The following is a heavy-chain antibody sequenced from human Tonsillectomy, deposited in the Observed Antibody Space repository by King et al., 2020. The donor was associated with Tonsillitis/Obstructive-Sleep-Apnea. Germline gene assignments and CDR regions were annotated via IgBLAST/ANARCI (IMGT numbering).Heavy chain of an antibody. V-gene: IGHV3-73*02. CDR2: IRSKANSYAT. D-gene: IGHD6-13*01. Sequence: VQLVESGGGLVQPGGSLKLSCAASGFTFSGSAMHWVRQASGKGLEWVGRIRSKANSYATAYAASVKGRFTISRDDSKNTAYLQMNSLKTEDTAVYYCTSYMAAAGTVAFDIWGQGTMVTVSS. J-gene: IGHJ3*02. CDR3: TSYMAAAGTVAFDI. CDR1: GFTFSGSA.